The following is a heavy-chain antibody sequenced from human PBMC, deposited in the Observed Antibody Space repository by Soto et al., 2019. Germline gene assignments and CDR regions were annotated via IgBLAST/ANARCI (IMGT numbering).Heavy chain of an antibody. J-gene: IGHJ4*02. CDR2: ISTTSGYT. CDR1: GFTFIDYY. V-gene: IGHV3-11*06. D-gene: IGHD6-13*01. CDR3: ARDRDLSSSWSFDH. Sequence: PWGSLRLSCAASGFTFIDYYITLIRQAPGKGLEWVSYISTTSGYTNYADSVKGRFSISRDNAKNLLILQMNSLRDEDTAVYYCARDRDLSSSWSFDHWGQGTLVTVSS.